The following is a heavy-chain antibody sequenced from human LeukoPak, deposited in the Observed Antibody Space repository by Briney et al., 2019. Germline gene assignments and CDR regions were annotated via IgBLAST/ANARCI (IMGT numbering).Heavy chain of an antibody. CDR2: INHSGST. Sequence: SETLSLTCAVYGGSFSGYYRSWIRQPPGKGLEWIGEINHSGSTNYNPSLKSRVTISVDTSKNQFSLKLSSVTAADTVVYYCARARGRAAAGPFDYWGQGTLVTVSS. J-gene: IGHJ4*02. D-gene: IGHD6-13*01. V-gene: IGHV4-34*01. CDR1: GGSFSGYY. CDR3: ARARGRAAAGPFDY.